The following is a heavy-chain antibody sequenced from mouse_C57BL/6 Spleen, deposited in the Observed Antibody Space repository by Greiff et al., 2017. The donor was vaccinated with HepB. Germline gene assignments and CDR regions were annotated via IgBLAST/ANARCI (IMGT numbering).Heavy chain of an antibody. V-gene: IGHV1-15*01. CDR1: GYTFTDYE. Sequence: QVQLKESGAELVRPGASVTLSCKASGYTFTDYEMHWVMQTPVHGLEWIGAIDPETGGTAYNQKFKGKAILTADKSSSTAYMELRSLTSEDSAVYYCTRSYYGSSYWYFDVWGTGTTVTVSS. CDR2: IDPETGGT. D-gene: IGHD1-1*01. CDR3: TRSYYGSSYWYFDV. J-gene: IGHJ1*03.